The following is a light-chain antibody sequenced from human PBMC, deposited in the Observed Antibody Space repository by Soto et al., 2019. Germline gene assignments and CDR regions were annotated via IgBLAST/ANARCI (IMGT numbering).Light chain of an antibody. CDR1: SSNIGAGYD. CDR2: GNS. J-gene: IGLJ2*01. V-gene: IGLV1-40*01. Sequence: QSVLTQPPSVSGAPGQRVTISCTGSSSNIGAGYDVHWYQQLPGTAPKLLIYGNSNRPSGVPDRFSGSKSGTSASLAITGLQAEDEADYCCPSYDSRLSAVVFGGGTKLTVL. CDR3: PSYDSRLSAVV.